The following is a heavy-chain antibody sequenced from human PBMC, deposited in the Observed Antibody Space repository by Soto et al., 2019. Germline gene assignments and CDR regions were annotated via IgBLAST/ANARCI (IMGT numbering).Heavy chain of an antibody. Sequence: EVQLEESGGGLVQPGRSLRLSCAASGFTFDDYAMHWVRQVPGKGLEWVSGISWNSGSIGYADSVKGRFTISRDNAKTSLYLQMKNLRAEDPGLYYCVAHFVISTGQSFDYWGQGTLVSVSS. CDR1: GFTFDDYA. V-gene: IGHV3-9*01. CDR2: ISWNSGSI. CDR3: VAHFVISTGQSFDY. J-gene: IGHJ4*02. D-gene: IGHD3-16*02.